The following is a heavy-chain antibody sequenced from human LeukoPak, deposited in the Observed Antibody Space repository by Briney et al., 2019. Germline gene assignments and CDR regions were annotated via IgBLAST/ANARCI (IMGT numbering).Heavy chain of an antibody. CDR1: GFTFSSYS. Sequence: GGSLRLSCAASGFTFSSYSMNWVRQAPGKGLEWVSSISSSSSSYIYYADSVKGRFTISRDNAKNSLYLQMNSLRAEDTAVYYCARERLDSGWYIDYWGQGTLVTVSS. D-gene: IGHD6-19*01. V-gene: IGHV3-21*01. CDR3: ARERLDSGWYIDY. J-gene: IGHJ4*02. CDR2: ISSSSSSYI.